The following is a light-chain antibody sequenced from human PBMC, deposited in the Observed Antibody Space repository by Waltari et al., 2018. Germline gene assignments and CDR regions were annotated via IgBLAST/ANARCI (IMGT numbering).Light chain of an antibody. CDR2: DVN. CDR3: SSYTRRNTLL. J-gene: IGLJ2*01. V-gene: IGLV2-14*03. Sequence: QSALTQPASVSGSPGQSITISCTGTSSDVGGFDYVSWYQQHPNKAPKLLIYDVNNRPSGVSNRFSASKPGNTASLPISGRQAEDEADYYCSSYTRRNTLLFGGGTKLTAL. CDR1: SSDVGGFDY.